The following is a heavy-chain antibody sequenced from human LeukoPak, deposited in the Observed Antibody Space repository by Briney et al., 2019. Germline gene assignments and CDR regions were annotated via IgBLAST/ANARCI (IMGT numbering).Heavy chain of an antibody. CDR3: ARHYSGWYNFFDF. J-gene: IGHJ4*02. Sequence: SETLSLTCTVSGVSISTGNYYWGWVRQPPGKGLEWIGTIYYSGSTYYNPSLKSRVTISVDTSKNQFSLKLTSVAAADTAVYYCARHYSGWYNFFDFWGQGTLVSVSS. D-gene: IGHD6-19*01. CDR2: IYYSGST. V-gene: IGHV4-39*01. CDR1: GVSISTGNYY.